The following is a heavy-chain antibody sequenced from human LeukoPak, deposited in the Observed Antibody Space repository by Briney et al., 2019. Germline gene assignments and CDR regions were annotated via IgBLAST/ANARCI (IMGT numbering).Heavy chain of an antibody. J-gene: IGHJ4*02. V-gene: IGHV3-53*01. CDR1: GFSVSNHY. D-gene: IGHD1-26*01. CDR2: IYSGGNT. CDR3: ARGRVGATDFDY. Sequence: GGSLRLSCAASGFSVSNHYMTWVRQAPGKGLEWVSIIYSGGNTYYADSVKGRFTISRDNSKNTLFLQMNSLRAEDTAVYYCARGRVGATDFDYWGQGTLDTVSS.